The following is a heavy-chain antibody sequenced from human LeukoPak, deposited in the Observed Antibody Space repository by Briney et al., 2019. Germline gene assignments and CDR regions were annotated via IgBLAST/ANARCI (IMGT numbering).Heavy chain of an antibody. CDR2: IYTSEST. CDR3: ARGRWLPFPQYFFDY. V-gene: IGHV4-61*02. D-gene: IGHD5-24*01. J-gene: IGHJ4*02. Sequence: SETLSLTCTVSGGSISSGTYYWSWIRQPAGKGLEWIGRIYTSESTNYNPSLKSRVTISLDTSKNQFSLKLSSVTAADTAMYYCARGRWLPFPQYFFDYWGQGTLVTVSS. CDR1: GGSISSGTYY.